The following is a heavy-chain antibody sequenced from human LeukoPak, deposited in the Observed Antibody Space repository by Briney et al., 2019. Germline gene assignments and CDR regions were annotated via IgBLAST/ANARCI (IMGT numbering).Heavy chain of an antibody. Sequence: SETLSLTCTVSGGSISSGDYYWSWIRQPPGKGLEWIGYIYYSGSTYYNPSLKSRVTISVDTSKNQFSLKLSSVTAADTAVYYCARVSTMVRGVILAGVDYWGQGTLVTVSS. V-gene: IGHV4-30-4*01. CDR3: ARVSTMVRGVILAGVDY. CDR2: IYYSGST. CDR1: GGSISSGDYY. J-gene: IGHJ4*02. D-gene: IGHD3-10*01.